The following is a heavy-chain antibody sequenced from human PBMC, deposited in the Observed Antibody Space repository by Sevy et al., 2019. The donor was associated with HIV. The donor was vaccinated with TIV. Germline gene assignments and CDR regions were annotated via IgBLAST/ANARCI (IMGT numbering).Heavy chain of an antibody. CDR2: ISGSGGST. Sequence: GGSLRLSCAASGFTFSSYAMSWVRQAPGKGLEWVSAISGSGGSTCYADSVKGRFTISRDNSKNTLYLQMNSLRAEDTAVYYCAKAPNGYYGSGREGYYFDYWGQGTLVTVSS. V-gene: IGHV3-23*01. CDR1: GFTFSSYA. J-gene: IGHJ4*02. D-gene: IGHD3-10*01. CDR3: AKAPNGYYGSGREGYYFDY.